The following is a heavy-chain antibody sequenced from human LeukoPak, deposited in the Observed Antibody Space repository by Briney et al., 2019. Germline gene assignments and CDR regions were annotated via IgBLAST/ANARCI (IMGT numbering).Heavy chain of an antibody. V-gene: IGHV3-23*01. J-gene: IGHJ4*02. CDR3: AKVANRQARNTYGSGSYYNDY. Sequence: GGSLRLSCAASGFTFSSYAMSWVRQAPGKGLEWVSAISGSGGSTYYADSVKGRFTISRDNSKNTLYLQMNSLRAEDTAVYYCAKVANRQARNTYGSGSYYNDYWGQGTLVTVSS. CDR2: ISGSGGST. D-gene: IGHD3-10*01. CDR1: GFTFSSYA.